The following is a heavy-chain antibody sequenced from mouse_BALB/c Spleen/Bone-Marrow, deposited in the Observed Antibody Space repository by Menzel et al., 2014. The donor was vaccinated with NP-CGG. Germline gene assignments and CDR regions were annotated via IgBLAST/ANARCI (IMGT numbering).Heavy chain of an antibody. Sequence: VQLQQSGAELVKPGASVKLSCTASGFNIKDTYMHWVKQTPEQGLEWIGRIDPANGNTKYDPKFQGKATITADTSSNTAYLQLSSLTSEDTAVYYCANYYYGSGLFAYWGQGTLVTVSA. CDR3: ANYYYGSGLFAY. J-gene: IGHJ3*01. V-gene: IGHV14-3*02. CDR2: IDPANGNT. CDR1: GFNIKDTY. D-gene: IGHD1-1*01.